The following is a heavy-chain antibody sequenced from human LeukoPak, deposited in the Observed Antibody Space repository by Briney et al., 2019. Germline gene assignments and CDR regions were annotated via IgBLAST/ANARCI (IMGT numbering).Heavy chain of an antibody. CDR2: IYYSGST. J-gene: IGHJ3*02. Sequence: PSETLSLTCTVSGGSISSYYWSWIRQPPGKGLEWIGYIYYSGSTNYNPSLKSRVTISVDTSKNQFSLKLSSVTAADTAVYYCARGGPGYNGLLGAFDIWGQGTMVTVSS. D-gene: IGHD1-1*01. V-gene: IGHV4-59*01. CDR1: GGSISSYY. CDR3: ARGGPGYNGLLGAFDI.